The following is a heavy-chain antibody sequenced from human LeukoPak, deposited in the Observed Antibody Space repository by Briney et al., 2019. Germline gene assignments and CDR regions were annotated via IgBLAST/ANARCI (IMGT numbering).Heavy chain of an antibody. V-gene: IGHV5-51*01. CDR2: IYPYDSQT. CDR3: TMRVYGGLPRGSWFDP. J-gene: IGHJ5*02. Sequence: GESLKISCQTSGYDFSNYWIAWVRQMPGRGLEWVGSIYPYDSQTTYSPSFQGQVTISADKSNRSARLQWGRPTASDTAIHFCTMRVYGGLPRGSWFDPWGHGTLVTVSS. D-gene: IGHD3-16*01. CDR1: GYDFSNYW.